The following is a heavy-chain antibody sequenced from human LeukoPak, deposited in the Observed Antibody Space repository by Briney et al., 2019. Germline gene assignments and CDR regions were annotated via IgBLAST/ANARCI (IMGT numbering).Heavy chain of an antibody. V-gene: IGHV3-7*01. D-gene: IGHD1-14*01. Sequence: GGSLRLSCAVSGFTFSTVWMSWVRQAPGKGLECVANIKPDGSEKYYVDSVKGPFTISRDNAKNSLYLQMDSLRADDTAVYYCATYLNLGNWGQGTLVTVSS. CDR2: IKPDGSEK. J-gene: IGHJ4*02. CDR1: GFTFSTVW. CDR3: ATYLNLGN.